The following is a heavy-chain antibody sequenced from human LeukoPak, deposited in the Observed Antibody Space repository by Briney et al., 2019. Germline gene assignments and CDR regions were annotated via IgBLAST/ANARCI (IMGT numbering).Heavy chain of an antibody. J-gene: IGHJ4*02. CDR1: GFTVNSNY. CDR2: IYSGGTT. Sequence: GGSLRLSCTASGFTVNSNYINWVRQAPGKGLEWVSVIYSGGTTYYADSVKGRFTISRDNSKNTLYLQMNSLGAEDTAVYYCARELHLGQGTLVTVSS. V-gene: IGHV3-66*02. CDR3: ARELH. D-gene: IGHD1-26*01.